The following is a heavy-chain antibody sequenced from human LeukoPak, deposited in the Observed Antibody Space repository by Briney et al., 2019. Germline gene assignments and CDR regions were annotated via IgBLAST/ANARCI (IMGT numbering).Heavy chain of an antibody. CDR1: GYTFTSYA. J-gene: IGHJ5*02. CDR2: INAGNGNT. CDR3: ARGDFGMGIAAAVGWFDP. V-gene: IGHV1-3*03. Sequence: GASVKVSCKASGYTFTSYAMHWVRQAPGQRLEWMGWINAGNGNTKYSQEFQGRVTITRDTSASTAYMELSSLRSEDMAVYYCARGDFGMGIAAAVGWFDPWGQGTLVTVSS. D-gene: IGHD6-13*01.